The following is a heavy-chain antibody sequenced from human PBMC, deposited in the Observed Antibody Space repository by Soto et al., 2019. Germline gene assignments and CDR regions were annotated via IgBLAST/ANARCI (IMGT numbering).Heavy chain of an antibody. CDR3: ARDWGWLQSPYHDAFDI. CDR2: ISAYNGNT. V-gene: IGHV1-18*04. J-gene: IGHJ3*02. CDR1: GYTFTSYG. D-gene: IGHD5-12*01. Sequence: ASVKVSCKASGYTFTSYGISWLRQSPGQGLEWMGWISAYNGNTNYAQKLQGRVTMTTDTSTSTAYMELRSLRSDDTAVYYCARDWGWLQSPYHDAFDIWGQGTMVTVSS.